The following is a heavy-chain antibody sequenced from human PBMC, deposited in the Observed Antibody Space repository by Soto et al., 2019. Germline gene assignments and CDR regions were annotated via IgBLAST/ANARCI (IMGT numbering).Heavy chain of an antibody. V-gene: IGHV1-2*02. J-gene: IGHJ5*02. D-gene: IGHD6-13*01. Sequence: GASVKVSCKASGYTFTGYYMHWVRQAPGQGLEWMGWINPNSGGTNYAQKFQGRVTMTRDTSISTAYMELSRLRSDDTAVYYCAIAAALAGVPSWFDPWGQGTLVIVSS. CDR3: AIAAALAGVPSWFDP. CDR1: GYTFTGYY. CDR2: INPNSGGT.